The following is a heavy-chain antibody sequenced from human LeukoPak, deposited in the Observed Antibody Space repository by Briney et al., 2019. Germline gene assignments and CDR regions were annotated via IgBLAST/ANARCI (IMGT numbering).Heavy chain of an antibody. Sequence: EPSETLSLTCTVSGGSISSYYWSWIRQPPGKGLEWIGYIYYSGSTNYNPSLKSRVTISVDTSKNQFSLKLSSVTAADTAVYYCARGPLGGWYNYWGQGTLVTVSS. CDR2: IYYSGST. J-gene: IGHJ4*02. CDR1: GGSISSYY. D-gene: IGHD6-19*01. V-gene: IGHV4-59*08. CDR3: ARGPLGGWYNY.